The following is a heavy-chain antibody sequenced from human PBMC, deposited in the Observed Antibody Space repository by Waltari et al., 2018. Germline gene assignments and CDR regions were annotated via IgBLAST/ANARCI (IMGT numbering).Heavy chain of an antibody. V-gene: IGHV4-31*03. CDR2: IYHSGST. J-gene: IGHJ4*02. Sequence: QVQLQESGPGLVKPSQTLSLPCTVSGGSISSGGYYWSWIRQHPGKGLEWIGYIYHSGSTYYNPSLKSRVTISVDRSKNQFSLKLSSVTAADTAVYYCARSPYYYDSSGYLLDYWGQGTLVTVSS. CDR1: GGSISSGGYY. D-gene: IGHD3-22*01. CDR3: ARSPYYYDSSGYLLDY.